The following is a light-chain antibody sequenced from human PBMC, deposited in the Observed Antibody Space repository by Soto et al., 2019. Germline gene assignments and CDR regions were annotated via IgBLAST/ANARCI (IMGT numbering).Light chain of an antibody. J-gene: IGKJ5*01. Sequence: DIQMTQSPSSLSASVGDRVTITCRASQSISSYLNWYQQKPGTAPKLLIYAASSLQSGVPSSYCGSGAGRDLSLTISSLQPEGCASYCCQQSYCTPITYSQGTRLENK. CDR3: QQSYCTPIT. V-gene: IGKV1-39*01. CDR2: AAS. CDR1: QSISSY.